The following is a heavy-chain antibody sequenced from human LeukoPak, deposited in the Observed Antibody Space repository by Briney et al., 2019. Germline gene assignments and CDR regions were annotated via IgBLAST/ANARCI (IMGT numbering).Heavy chain of an antibody. CDR2: ICYTGNT. J-gene: IGHJ4*02. D-gene: IGHD5-18*01. CDR3: ARGTVDTAMASPFDY. Sequence: SETLSLTCTVSGGSISSTPYCWGWIRQPPGKGLEWIGSICYTGNTYYNPSLRSRVTVSVDTSKNQFSLRLKSVTAADTAVYYCARGTVDTAMASPFDYWGQGTLVTVSS. V-gene: IGHV4-39*07. CDR1: GGSISSTPYC.